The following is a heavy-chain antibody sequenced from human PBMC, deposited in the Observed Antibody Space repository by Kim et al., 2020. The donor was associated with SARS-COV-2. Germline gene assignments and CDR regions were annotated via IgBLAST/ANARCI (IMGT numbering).Heavy chain of an antibody. V-gene: IGHV3-23*01. CDR3: AKDLSANYYYYGMDV. J-gene: IGHJ6*02. CDR1: GFTFSSYA. Sequence: GGSLRLSCAASGFTFSSYAMSWVRQAPGKGLEWVSAISGSGGSTYYADSVKGRFTISRDNSKNTLYLQMNSLRAEDTAVYYCAKDLSANYYYYGMDVWGQGTTVTVSS. CDR2: ISGSGGST.